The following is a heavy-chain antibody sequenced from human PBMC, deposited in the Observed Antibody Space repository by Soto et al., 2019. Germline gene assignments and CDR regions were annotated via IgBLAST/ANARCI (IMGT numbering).Heavy chain of an antibody. V-gene: IGHV2-5*02. CDR1: GFSLSTRAVG. CDR2: IYGDDDK. Sequence: QITLKESGPTLVKPTQTLTLTCTFSGFSLSTRAVGVGWVRQPPGKALEWLALIYGDDDKRYRPSLKSRLTITTDTSKNQVVLTMTNMDPVDTAKYYCARQEDTITNFYFDYWGQGTLVTVSS. J-gene: IGHJ4*02. CDR3: ARQEDTITNFYFDY. D-gene: IGHD5-18*01.